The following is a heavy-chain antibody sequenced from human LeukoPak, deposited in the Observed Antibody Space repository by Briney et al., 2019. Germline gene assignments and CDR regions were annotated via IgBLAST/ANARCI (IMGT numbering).Heavy chain of an antibody. CDR2: INQDGGEK. CDR3: ARPRGCSSNRCNNFDY. J-gene: IGHJ4*02. V-gene: IGHV3-7*01. D-gene: IGHD2-2*01. Sequence: GGSLRLSCAASGFTFSSYWMSWARQAPGQGLEWVANINQDGGEKYYVDSVKGRFTISRDNAKNSLYLQMNTLRAEDTAVYYCARPRGCSSNRCNNFDYWGQGALVTVSS. CDR1: GFTFSSYW.